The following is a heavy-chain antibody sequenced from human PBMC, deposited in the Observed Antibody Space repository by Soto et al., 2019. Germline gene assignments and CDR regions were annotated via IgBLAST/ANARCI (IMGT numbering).Heavy chain of an antibody. V-gene: IGHV5-10-1*01. CDR3: TIFGVADDAFDI. CDR1: VYSFTSYW. D-gene: IGHD3-3*01. Sequence: PGESLKISCKGSVYSFTSYWISWVRQMPGKGLEWMGRIDPSDSYTNYSPSFQGHVTISADKSISTAYLQWSSLKASDTAMYYCTIFGVADDAFDIWGQGTMVTVSS. CDR2: IDPSDSYT. J-gene: IGHJ3*02.